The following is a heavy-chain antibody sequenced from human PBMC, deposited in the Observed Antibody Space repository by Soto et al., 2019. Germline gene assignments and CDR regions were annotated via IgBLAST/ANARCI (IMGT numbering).Heavy chain of an antibody. CDR3: ARDPSSYSNYVSWFDP. J-gene: IGHJ5*02. CDR2: ISYDGNNK. CDR1: GFTFSSYA. D-gene: IGHD4-4*01. V-gene: IGHV3-30-3*01. Sequence: QVQLVESGGGVVQPGRSLRLSCAASGFTFSSYAMHWVRQAPGKGLEWGAFISYDGNNKYYADSVKGRFTISRDNSKNTLYLQMNSLRAEDTAVYYCARDPSSYSNYVSWFDPWGQGTLVTVSS.